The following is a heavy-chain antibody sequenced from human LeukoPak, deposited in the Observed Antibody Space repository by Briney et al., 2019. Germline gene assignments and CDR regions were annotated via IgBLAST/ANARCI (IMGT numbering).Heavy chain of an antibody. V-gene: IGHV4-34*01. D-gene: IGHD3-10*01. CDR3: ARGGSTMVRGVIITTRYMDV. CDR2: INHSGST. J-gene: IGHJ6*03. Sequence: PSETLSLTCTVSGGSIGSYYWSWIRQPPGKGLEWIGEINHSGSTNYNPSLKSRVTISVDTSKNQFSLKLSSVTAADTAVYYCARGGSTMVRGVIITTRYMDVWGKGTTVTVSS. CDR1: GGSIGSYY.